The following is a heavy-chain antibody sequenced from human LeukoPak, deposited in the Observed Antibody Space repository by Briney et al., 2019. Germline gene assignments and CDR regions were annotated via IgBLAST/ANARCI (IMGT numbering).Heavy chain of an antibody. CDR2: ISSDGGST. D-gene: IGHD5-24*01. CDR1: GFTFSSYG. CDR3: ARDLGGGYNYSFDS. Sequence: PGGSLRLSCAASGFTFSSYGMHWVRQAPGKGLEYVSAISSDGGSTYYTSSVKGRFTISRDNSKNTLYLQMGSLRPEDMAVYYCARDLGGGYNYSFDSWGQGTLVTVS. J-gene: IGHJ4*03. V-gene: IGHV3-64*01.